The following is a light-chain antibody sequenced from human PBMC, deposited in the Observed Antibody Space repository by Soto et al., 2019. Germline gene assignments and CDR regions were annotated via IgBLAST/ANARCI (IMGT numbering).Light chain of an antibody. Sequence: QLVLTQPPSASASLGASVTLTCTLSSGYSNYKVDWYQQRPGKGPRFVMRVGTGGIVGSKGDGIPDRFSVLGSGLNRYLTIKNIQEEDESDYHCGADHGSGSNFFVVFGGGNKLTVL. CDR3: GADHGSGSNFFVV. J-gene: IGLJ2*01. CDR1: SGYSNYK. V-gene: IGLV9-49*01. CDR2: VGTGGIVG.